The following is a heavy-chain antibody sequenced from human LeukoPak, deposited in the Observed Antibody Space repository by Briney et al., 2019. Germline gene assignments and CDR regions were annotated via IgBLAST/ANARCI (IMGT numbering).Heavy chain of an antibody. V-gene: IGHV1-2*02. CDR3: AKRGWSEYYFDY. CDR1: GYTFTGYY. D-gene: IGHD6-19*01. CDR2: INPNSGGT. Sequence: ASVKVSCKASGYTFTGYYMHWVRQAPGQGLEWMGWINPNSGGTNYAQKFQGRVTMTRDTSISTAYMELSSLRSEDTAVYYCAKRGWSEYYFDYWGQGTLVTVSS. J-gene: IGHJ4*02.